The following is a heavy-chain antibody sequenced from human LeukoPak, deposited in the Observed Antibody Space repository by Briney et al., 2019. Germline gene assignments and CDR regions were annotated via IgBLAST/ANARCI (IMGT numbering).Heavy chain of an antibody. V-gene: IGHV1-69*13. CDR1: GGTFSSYA. CDR2: IIPIFGTA. J-gene: IGHJ5*02. Sequence: ASVKVSRKASGGTFSSYAISWVRQAPGQGLEWMGGIIPIFGTANYAQKFQGRVTITADESTSTAYMELSSLRSEDTAVYYCARGERIAAAAQTNWFDPWGQGTLVTVSS. CDR3: ARGERIAAAAQTNWFDP. D-gene: IGHD6-13*01.